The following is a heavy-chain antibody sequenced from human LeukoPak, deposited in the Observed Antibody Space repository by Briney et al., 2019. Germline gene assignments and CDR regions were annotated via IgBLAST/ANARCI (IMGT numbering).Heavy chain of an antibody. Sequence: SETLSLTCIVSGSSISSYYWSWIRQPAGKGLEWIGRINISGSTNYNPSLKSRVTMSVDTSKNQFSLKLSSVIAADTAVYYCARAYRTSSPSDDWGQGTLVTVSS. J-gene: IGHJ4*02. CDR3: ARAYRTSSPSDD. CDR1: GSSISSYY. D-gene: IGHD6-6*01. CDR2: INISGST. V-gene: IGHV4-4*07.